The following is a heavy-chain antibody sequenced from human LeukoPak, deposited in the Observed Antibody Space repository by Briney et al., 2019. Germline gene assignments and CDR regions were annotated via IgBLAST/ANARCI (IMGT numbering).Heavy chain of an antibody. V-gene: IGHV4-31*11. J-gene: IGHJ6*02. CDR2: IYYSGST. D-gene: IGHD6-13*01. CDR3: ARDKIAAAGEVYYYYGMDV. CDR1: GGSISSGGYY. Sequence: PSETLSLTCAVSGGSISSGGYYWGWIRQHPGKGLEWIGYIYYSGSTYYNPSLKSRVTISVDTSKSQFSLKLSSVTAADTAVYYCARDKIAAAGEVYYYYGMDVWGQGTTVTVSS.